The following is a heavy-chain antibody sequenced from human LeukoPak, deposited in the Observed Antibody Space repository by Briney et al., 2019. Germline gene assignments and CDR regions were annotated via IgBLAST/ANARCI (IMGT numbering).Heavy chain of an antibody. CDR2: ISSSSSYI. CDR1: GFTFSNYN. CDR3: AKDQGIQLWLKYFQH. J-gene: IGHJ1*01. V-gene: IGHV3-21*04. D-gene: IGHD5-18*01. Sequence: GGSLRLSCAASGFTFSNYNMNWVRQAPGKGLEWVSSISSSSSYIYYADSVKGRFTISRDNTKNSLYLQMNSLRAEDTAVYYCAKDQGIQLWLKYFQHWGQGTLVTVSS.